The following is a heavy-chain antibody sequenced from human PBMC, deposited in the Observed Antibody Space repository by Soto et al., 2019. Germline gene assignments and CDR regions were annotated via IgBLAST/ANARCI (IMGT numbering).Heavy chain of an antibody. CDR1: GGTFSSYA. Sequence: GASVKVSCKASGGTFSSYAISWVRQAPGQGLEWMGGIIPIFGTANYAQKFQGRVTITADESTSTAYMELSSLRSEDTAVYYCARDHGGIAAAGPTPQPNDYYYYGMDVWGQGTTVTVSS. CDR3: ARDHGGIAAAGPTPQPNDYYYYGMDV. V-gene: IGHV1-69*13. J-gene: IGHJ6*02. D-gene: IGHD6-13*01. CDR2: IIPIFGTA.